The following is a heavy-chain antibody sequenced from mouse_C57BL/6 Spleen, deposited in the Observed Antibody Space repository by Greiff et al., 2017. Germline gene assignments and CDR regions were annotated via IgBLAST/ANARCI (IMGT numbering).Heavy chain of an antibody. J-gene: IGHJ3*01. V-gene: IGHV1-59*01. Sequence: QVQLQQPGAELVRPGTSVKLSCKASGYTFTSYWMHWVKQRPGQGLEWIGVIDPSDSYTNYNQKFKGKATLTVDTSSSTAYMQLSSLTSEDSAVXYCARRGGDYDPFGYWGQGTLVTVSA. CDR3: ARRGGDYDPFGY. CDR1: GYTFTSYW. CDR2: IDPSDSYT. D-gene: IGHD2-4*01.